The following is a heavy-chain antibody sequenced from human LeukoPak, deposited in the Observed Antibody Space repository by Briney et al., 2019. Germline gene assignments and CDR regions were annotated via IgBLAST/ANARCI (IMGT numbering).Heavy chain of an antibody. D-gene: IGHD3-16*01. CDR1: GFNFSSYA. V-gene: IGHV3-30*04. Sequence: GGSLRLSCAASGFNFSSYAMHWVRQAPGKGLEWVAVISYDGSNKYYADSVKGRFTISRDNSKNTLYLQMNSLRAEDTAVYYCAREREGDRTTVYCDQGTLVTVSS. CDR2: ISYDGSNK. CDR3: AREREGDRTTVY. J-gene: IGHJ4*02.